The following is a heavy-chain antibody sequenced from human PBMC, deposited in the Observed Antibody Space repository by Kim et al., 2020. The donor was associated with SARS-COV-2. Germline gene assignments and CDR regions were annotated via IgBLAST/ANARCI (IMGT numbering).Heavy chain of an antibody. D-gene: IGHD6-19*01. CDR3: ARGHSGYSSGFHFDY. Sequence: SETLSLTCAVYGGSFSGYYWSWIRQPPGKGLEWIGEINHSGSTNYNPSLKSRVTISVDTSKNQFSLKLSSVTAADTAVYYCARGHSGYSSGFHFDYWGQGTLVTVSS. J-gene: IGHJ4*02. V-gene: IGHV4-34*01. CDR2: INHSGST. CDR1: GGSFSGYY.